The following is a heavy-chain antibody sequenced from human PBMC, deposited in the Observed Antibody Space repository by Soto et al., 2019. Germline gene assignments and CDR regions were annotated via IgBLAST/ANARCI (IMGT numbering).Heavy chain of an antibody. Sequence: GGSLRLSCAASGFTFSSYSMNWVRQAPGKGLEWVSSISSSSSYIYYADSVKGRFTISRDNAKNSLYLQMNSLRAEDAAVYYCARDRDSSSPPFFDYWGQGTLVTVSS. CDR2: ISSSSSYI. V-gene: IGHV3-21*01. D-gene: IGHD6-6*01. CDR3: ARDRDSSSPPFFDY. J-gene: IGHJ4*02. CDR1: GFTFSSYS.